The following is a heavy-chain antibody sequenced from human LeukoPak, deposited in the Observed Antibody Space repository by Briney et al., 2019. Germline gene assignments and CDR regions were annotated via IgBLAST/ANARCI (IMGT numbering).Heavy chain of an antibody. J-gene: IGHJ4*02. CDR3: ARAQLDDWAFDY. Sequence: PGGSLRLSCAASGFTFSSYDMHWVRQATGKGLEWVSAIGTACDTYYPGSVKGRFTISRENAKNSLYLQMNSLRAGDTAVYYCARAQLDDWAFDYWGQGTLVTVCS. D-gene: IGHD2-21*01. CDR1: GFTFSSYD. V-gene: IGHV3-13*01. CDR2: IGTACDT.